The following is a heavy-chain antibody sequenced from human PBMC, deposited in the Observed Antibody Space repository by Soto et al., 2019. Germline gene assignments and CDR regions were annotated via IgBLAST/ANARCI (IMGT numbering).Heavy chain of an antibody. CDR1: GFTVSSNY. Sequence: PGGSLRLSCAASGFTVSSNYMSWVRQAPGKGLEWVSVIYSGGSTYYADSVKGRFTISRDNAKNSLYLQMNSLRAEDTAVYYCARDGIEWLRPGDYYYYGMDVWGQGTTVTVSS. J-gene: IGHJ6*02. D-gene: IGHD5-12*01. V-gene: IGHV3-53*01. CDR2: IYSGGST. CDR3: ARDGIEWLRPGDYYYYGMDV.